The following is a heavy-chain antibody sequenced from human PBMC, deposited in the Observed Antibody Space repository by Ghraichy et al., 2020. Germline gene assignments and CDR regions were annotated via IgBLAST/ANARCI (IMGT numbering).Heavy chain of an antibody. Sequence: SETLSLTCTVSGGSIISNHRWSWVRQPPGKGLEWIAEIHHSGSINYNPSLKSRVTISVDMSKNQFSLNLSSMTAADTAVYYCARTSYFGSAFDLWGQGTLITVSS. CDR3: ARTSYFGSAFDL. J-gene: IGHJ5*02. CDR1: GGSIISNHR. CDR2: IHHSGSI. D-gene: IGHD3-10*01. V-gene: IGHV4-4*02.